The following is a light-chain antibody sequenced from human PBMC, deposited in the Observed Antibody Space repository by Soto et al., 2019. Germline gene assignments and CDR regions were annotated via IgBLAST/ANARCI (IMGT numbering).Light chain of an antibody. J-gene: IGKJ5*01. CDR3: QQYGSSPPNT. CDR2: GAS. V-gene: IGKV3-20*01. Sequence: EIVLTQSPGTLSLSPGERATLSCRASQSVSSSYLAWYQQKPGQAPRLLIYGASTMHTAIPDRFSGSGSGTDFTLTISRLEPEDFAVYYCQQYGSSPPNTFGQGTRLEIK. CDR1: QSVSSSY.